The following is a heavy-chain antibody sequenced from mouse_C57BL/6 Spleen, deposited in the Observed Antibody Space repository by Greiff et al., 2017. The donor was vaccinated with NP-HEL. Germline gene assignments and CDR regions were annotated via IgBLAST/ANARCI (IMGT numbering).Heavy chain of an antibody. CDR1: GFTFSSYG. V-gene: IGHV5-6*01. J-gene: IGHJ2*01. D-gene: IGHD1-1*01. CDR3: ARGGTTVVATGYYFDY. CDR2: ISSGGSYT. Sequence: EVQLVESGGDLVKPGGSLKLSCAASGFTFSSYGMSWVRQTPDKRLEWVATISSGGSYTYYPDSVKGRFTISRDNAMNTLYLQMSSLKSEDTAMYYGARGGTTVVATGYYFDYWGQGTTLTVSS.